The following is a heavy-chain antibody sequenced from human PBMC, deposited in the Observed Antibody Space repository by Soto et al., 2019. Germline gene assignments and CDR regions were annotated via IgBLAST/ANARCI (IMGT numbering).Heavy chain of an antibody. J-gene: IGHJ4*02. CDR1: GYTFTSYD. CDR3: AREKVGAVDY. D-gene: IGHD1-26*01. V-gene: IGHV1-8*01. Sequence: QVQLVQSGAEVKKPGASVKVSCKASGYTFTSYDINWVRQATGQGLEWMGWMNPNSGNRGYAQKFQGRVTMTRNTSINTDYMEQSSMRSEGTDVYYCAREKVGAVDYWGQGTLVTVSS. CDR2: MNPNSGNR.